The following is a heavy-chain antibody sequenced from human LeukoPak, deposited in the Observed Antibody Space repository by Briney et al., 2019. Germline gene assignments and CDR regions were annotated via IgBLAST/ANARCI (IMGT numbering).Heavy chain of an antibody. Sequence: ASVKVSCKASGYTFTSHDINWVRQATGQGLEWMGWMNPNSGNTGYAQKFQGRVTMTRNTSISTAYMELSSLRAEDTAVYYCARGLTRRWFGESLTRPFDYWGQGTLVTVSS. J-gene: IGHJ4*02. V-gene: IGHV1-8*01. D-gene: IGHD3-10*01. CDR3: ARGLTRRWFGESLTRPFDY. CDR1: GYTFTSHD. CDR2: MNPNSGNT.